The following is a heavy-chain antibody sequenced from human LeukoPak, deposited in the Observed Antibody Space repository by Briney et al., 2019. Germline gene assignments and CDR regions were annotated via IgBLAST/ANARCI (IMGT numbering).Heavy chain of an antibody. CDR3: GKDMGPLGTIWLDY. V-gene: IGHV3-43*02. CDR2: ISGDGTTT. Sequence: GGSLRLSCTASGFTFDDYAMHWVRQAPGKSLEWVSLISGDGTTTYYADSVEGRFTISRDNSKNSLYLQVNSLRIEDTALYYCGKDMGPLGTIWLDYWGQGTLVTVSS. CDR1: GFTFDDYA. J-gene: IGHJ4*02. D-gene: IGHD3-3*01.